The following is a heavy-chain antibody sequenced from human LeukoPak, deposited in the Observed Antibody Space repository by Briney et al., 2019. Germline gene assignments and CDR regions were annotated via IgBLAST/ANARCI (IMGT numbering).Heavy chain of an antibody. J-gene: IGHJ4*02. V-gene: IGHV3-30-3*01. Sequence: PGGSLRLSCAASGFTFSSYAMHWVRQAPGKGLEWVAVISYDGSNKYYADSVKGRFTISRDNSKNTLYLQMNSLRAEDTAVYYCARGLYYYDSSGHFDYWGQGTLVTVSS. CDR2: ISYDGSNK. CDR1: GFTFSSYA. D-gene: IGHD3-22*01. CDR3: ARGLYYYDSSGHFDY.